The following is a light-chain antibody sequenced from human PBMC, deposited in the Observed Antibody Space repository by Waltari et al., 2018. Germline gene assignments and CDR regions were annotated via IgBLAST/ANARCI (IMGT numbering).Light chain of an antibody. Sequence: DIQMTQSPSSLSASVGDRVTITCRASQTIYIYLNWYQQKPGRAPKLLIYSTSSLQSGVPSRFSGSGSGTDFTLTISSLQPEDVASYFCQQSYSTPGTFGQGTKLEIK. V-gene: IGKV1-39*01. CDR3: QQSYSTPGT. J-gene: IGKJ2*01. CDR2: STS. CDR1: QTIYIY.